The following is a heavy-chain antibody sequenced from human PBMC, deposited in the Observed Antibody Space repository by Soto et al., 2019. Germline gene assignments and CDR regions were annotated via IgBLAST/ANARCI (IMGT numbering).Heavy chain of an antibody. CDR2: INPNSGGT. CDR3: ARDFSNFKDFWSGYGMDV. V-gene: IGHV1-2*04. D-gene: IGHD3-3*01. Sequence: GASVKVSFKASGYTFTGYYMHWVRQAPGQGLEWMGWINPNSGGTNYAQKFQGWVTMTRDTSISTAYMELSRLRSDDTAVYYCARDFSNFKDFWSGYGMDVWGQGTTVTVSS. CDR1: GYTFTGYY. J-gene: IGHJ6*02.